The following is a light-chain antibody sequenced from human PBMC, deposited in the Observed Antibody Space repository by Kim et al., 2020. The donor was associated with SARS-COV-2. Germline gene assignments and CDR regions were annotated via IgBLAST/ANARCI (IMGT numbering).Light chain of an antibody. Sequence: DIVMNQSPLSLPVTPGEPASISCRSSQSLLHSNGYNYLDWYLQKPGQSPQLLIYLGSNRASGVPDRFSGSGSGTDFTLKISRVEAEDVGVYYCMQALQTPVTFGGGTKVDIK. CDR2: LGS. J-gene: IGKJ4*01. CDR3: MQALQTPVT. CDR1: QSLLHSNGYNY. V-gene: IGKV2-28*01.